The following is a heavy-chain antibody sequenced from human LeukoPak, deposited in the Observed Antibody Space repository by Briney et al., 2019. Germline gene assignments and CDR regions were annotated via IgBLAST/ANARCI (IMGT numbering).Heavy chain of an antibody. CDR2: ISWDSSSI. Sequence: GGSLRLSCAASGFTFNAYAMHWVRQAPGKRLDWVSGISWDSSSIAYADSVKGRFTISRDNAKNSLYLQMNSLRAEDTALYYCAKDIGYSGDDPFDSWGQGTLVTVSS. CDR3: AKDIGYSGDDPFDS. CDR1: GFTFNAYA. J-gene: IGHJ4*02. D-gene: IGHD1-26*01. V-gene: IGHV3-9*01.